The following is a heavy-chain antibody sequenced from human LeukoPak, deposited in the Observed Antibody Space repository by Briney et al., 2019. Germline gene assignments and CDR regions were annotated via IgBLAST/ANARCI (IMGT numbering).Heavy chain of an antibody. CDR2: ISYGNT. D-gene: IGHD5-18*01. J-gene: IGHJ5*02. CDR1: GGSISTYY. V-gene: IGHV4-59*01. Sequence: SETLSLTCTVSGGSISTYYWNWIRQTPGKGLEWIGHISYGNTDYNPSLKSRVTISVDTSKNQFSLKLTSVTAADTAVYYGARDKAHSYGRYFDPWGQGALVTVSS. CDR3: ARDKAHSYGRYFDP.